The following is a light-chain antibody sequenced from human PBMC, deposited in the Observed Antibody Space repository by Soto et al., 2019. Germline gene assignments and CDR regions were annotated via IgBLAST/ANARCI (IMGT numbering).Light chain of an antibody. J-gene: IGKJ4*01. CDR2: DTS. Sequence: EVVIRQAPGTPSVSPGEGATRSCRASQGIGDTLPWYQHKPGQTPRRLIDDTSTRATGVPTMSILSRSGAKFSLTVNSLQSEDFAVYYCHPYNNCPLTFGGGTKVDIK. CDR3: HPYNNCPLT. V-gene: IGKV3-15*01. CDR1: QGIGDT.